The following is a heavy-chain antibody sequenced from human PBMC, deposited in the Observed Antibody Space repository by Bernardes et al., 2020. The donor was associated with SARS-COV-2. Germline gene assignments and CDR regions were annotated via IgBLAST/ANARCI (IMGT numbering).Heavy chain of an antibody. Sequence: GGSLRLSCAASGFTLSGNGMTWVRQAPGKGLEWVSDIVYTGDTYYADSVKGRFVISKDISKNTLYLQMNSLKAEDTAIYYCAGHGGNSGWGQGTLVTVSS. D-gene: IGHD6-25*01. CDR3: AGHGGNSG. CDR2: IVYTGDT. J-gene: IGHJ4*02. V-gene: IGHV3-23*01. CDR1: GFTLSGNG.